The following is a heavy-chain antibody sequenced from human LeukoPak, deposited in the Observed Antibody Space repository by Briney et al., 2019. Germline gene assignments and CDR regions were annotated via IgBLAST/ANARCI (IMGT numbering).Heavy chain of an antibody. D-gene: IGHD3-10*01. CDR1: GFTFSSYS. Sequence: PGGSLRLSCAASGFTFSSYSMNWVRPAPGKGLEWVSSISSSSSYIYYADSVKGRFTISRDNAKNSLYLQMNSLRAEDTAVYYCARDDLLWFGELFGVDYWGQGTLVTVSS. V-gene: IGHV3-21*01. J-gene: IGHJ4*02. CDR2: ISSSSSYI. CDR3: ARDDLLWFGELFGVDY.